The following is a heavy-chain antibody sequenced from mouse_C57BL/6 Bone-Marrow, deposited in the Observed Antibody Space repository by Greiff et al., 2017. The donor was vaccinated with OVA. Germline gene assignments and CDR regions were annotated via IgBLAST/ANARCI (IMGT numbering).Heavy chain of an antibody. Sequence: EVKLMESGGDLVKPGGSLKLSCAASGFTFSSYGMSWVRQTPDKRLEWVATISSGGSYTYYPDSVKGRFTISRDNAKNTLYLQMSSLKSEDTAMYYCARHERYYFDYWGQGTTLTVSS. V-gene: IGHV5-6*01. J-gene: IGHJ2*01. CDR3: ARHERYYFDY. CDR1: GFTFSSYG. CDR2: ISSGGSYT.